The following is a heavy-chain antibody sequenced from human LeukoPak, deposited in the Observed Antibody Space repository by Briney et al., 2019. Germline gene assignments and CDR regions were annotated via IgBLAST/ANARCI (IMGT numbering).Heavy chain of an antibody. CDR2: ISGSGDST. V-gene: IGHV3-23*01. CDR1: GFTFSSYA. J-gene: IGHJ4*02. CDR3: AKVVFYDSSGYWGYFDY. D-gene: IGHD3-22*01. Sequence: GSLRLSCAASGFTFSSYAMSWVRQAPGKGLEWVSAISGSGDSTYYADSVKGRFTISRDNSKNTLYLQMNSLRAEDTAVYYWAKVVFYDSSGYWGYFDYWGQGTLVTVSS.